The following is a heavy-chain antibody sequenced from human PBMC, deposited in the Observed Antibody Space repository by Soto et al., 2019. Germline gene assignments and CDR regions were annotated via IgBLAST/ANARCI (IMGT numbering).Heavy chain of an antibody. D-gene: IGHD4-17*01. J-gene: IGHJ3*02. CDR3: ARCYGGAFDI. V-gene: IGHV4-59*08. CDR1: GGSISSYY. Sequence: SEALSLTCTVSGGSISSYYWSWIRQPPGKGLEWIGYIYYSGSTNYNPSLKSRVTISVDTSKNQFSLKLSSVTAADTAVYYCARCYGGAFDIWGQGTMVTVS. CDR2: IYYSGST.